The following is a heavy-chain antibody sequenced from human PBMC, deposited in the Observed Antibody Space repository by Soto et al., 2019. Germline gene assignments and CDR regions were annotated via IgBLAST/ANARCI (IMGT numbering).Heavy chain of an antibody. Sequence: GGSLRLSCAASGFTFSSYGMHWVRQAPGKGLEWVAVISYDGSNKYYADSVKGRFTISRDNSKNTLYLQMNSLRAEDTAVYYCAKDRLPHGSGSYYYYYYYGMDVWGQGTTVTVSS. CDR1: GFTFSSYG. CDR3: AKDRLPHGSGSYYYYYYYGMDV. V-gene: IGHV3-30*18. D-gene: IGHD3-10*01. J-gene: IGHJ6*02. CDR2: ISYDGSNK.